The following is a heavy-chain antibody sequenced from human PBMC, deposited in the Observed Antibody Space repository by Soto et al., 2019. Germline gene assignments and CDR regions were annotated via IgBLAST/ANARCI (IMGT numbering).Heavy chain of an antibody. CDR1: GFTFSSYG. CDR3: AKYKGPIYYYYGMDV. V-gene: IGHV3-30*18. D-gene: IGHD1-20*01. CDR2: ISYDGSNK. J-gene: IGHJ6*02. Sequence: PGGSLRLSCAASGFTFSSYGMHWVRQAPGKGLEWVAVISYDGSNKYYADSVKGRFTISRDNSKNTLYLQMNSLRAEDTAVYYSAKYKGPIYYYYGMDVWGQGTTVTVSS.